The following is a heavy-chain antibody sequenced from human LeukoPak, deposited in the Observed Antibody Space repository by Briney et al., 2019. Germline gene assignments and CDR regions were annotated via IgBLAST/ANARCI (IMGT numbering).Heavy chain of an antibody. CDR3: ARALTTVTTGDLTTFSGSWFDP. Sequence: SETLSLTCTVSGGSISSYYWSWIRQPPGKGLEWIGEINHSGSTNYNPSLKSRVTISVDTSKNQFSLKLSSVTAADTAVYYCARALTTVTTGDLTTFSGSWFDPWGQGTLVTVSS. D-gene: IGHD4-17*01. J-gene: IGHJ5*02. CDR1: GGSISSYY. CDR2: INHSGST. V-gene: IGHV4-34*01.